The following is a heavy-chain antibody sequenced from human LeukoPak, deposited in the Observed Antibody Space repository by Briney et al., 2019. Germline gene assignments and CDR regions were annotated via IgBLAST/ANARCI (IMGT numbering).Heavy chain of an antibody. D-gene: IGHD3-22*01. CDR2: ISGSGGST. J-gene: IGHJ6*04. V-gene: IGHV3-23*01. CDR1: GFTFSSYA. CDR3: AKVHSSGYYGPQWMDV. Sequence: PGGSLRLSCVASGFTFSSYAMSWVRQAPGKGLEWVSAISGSGGSTYYADSVKGRFTISRDNSKNTLYLQMNSLRAEDSAVYYCAKVHSSGYYGPQWMDVWGKGTTVTVSS.